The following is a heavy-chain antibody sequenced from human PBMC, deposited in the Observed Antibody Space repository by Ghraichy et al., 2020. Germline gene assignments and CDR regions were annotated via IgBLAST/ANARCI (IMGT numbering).Heavy chain of an antibody. J-gene: IGHJ5*02. CDR2: INAGNGNT. CDR3: ARGDPMPLNWFDP. V-gene: IGHV1-3*01. D-gene: IGHD2-2*01. Sequence: ASVKVSCKASGYTFITYAMHWVRQAPGQRLEWMGWINAGNGNTKYSQKFQGRVSITRDTSASTVYMELSSLRSEDTAVYYCARGDPMPLNWFDPWGQGTLVTVSS. CDR1: GYTFITYA.